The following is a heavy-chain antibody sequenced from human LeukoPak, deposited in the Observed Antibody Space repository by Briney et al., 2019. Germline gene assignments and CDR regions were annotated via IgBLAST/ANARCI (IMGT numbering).Heavy chain of an antibody. D-gene: IGHD6-13*01. CDR1: GFTFSDYY. J-gene: IGHJ4*02. Sequence: PGGSLRLSCAASGFTFSDYYMSWIRQAPGKGLEWVSYISSSGSTIYYADSVKGRFTISRDNAKNSLYLQMNSLRAEDTALYYCAKARYSSSWYDDYFDYWGQGTLVTVSS. CDR3: AKARYSSSWYDDYFDY. CDR2: ISSSGSTI. V-gene: IGHV3-11*01.